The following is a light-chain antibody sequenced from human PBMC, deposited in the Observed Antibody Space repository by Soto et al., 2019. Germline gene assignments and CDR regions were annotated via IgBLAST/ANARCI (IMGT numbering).Light chain of an antibody. J-gene: IGKJ1*01. CDR2: KAS. CDR1: QTISSW. CDR3: QQYNSYSWK. Sequence: DIQMTQSPSTLSGSVGDRFTVTCRASQTISSWLAWYQQKPGKAPKLLIYKASNLESGVPSRFSGSGSQTDFTLTISSLQPDDFATYYCQQYNSYSWKFGQGTKVDIK. V-gene: IGKV1-5*03.